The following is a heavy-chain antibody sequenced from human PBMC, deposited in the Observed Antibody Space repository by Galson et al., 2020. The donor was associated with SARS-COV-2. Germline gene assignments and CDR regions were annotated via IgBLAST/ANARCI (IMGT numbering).Heavy chain of an antibody. D-gene: IGHD3-3*01. Sequence: VSGPTLVKPTETLTLTCTVSGFSLSNARMGVSWIRQPPGKALEWLAHIFSNDKKSYSTSLKSRLTISKDTSKSQVVLTMTNMDPVDTATYYCARIRGYDFWSGWGVSQLNWFDPWGQGTLVTVSS. CDR3: ARIRGYDFWSGWGVSQLNWFDP. CDR1: GFSLSNARMG. CDR2: IFSNDKK. J-gene: IGHJ5*02. V-gene: IGHV2-26*01.